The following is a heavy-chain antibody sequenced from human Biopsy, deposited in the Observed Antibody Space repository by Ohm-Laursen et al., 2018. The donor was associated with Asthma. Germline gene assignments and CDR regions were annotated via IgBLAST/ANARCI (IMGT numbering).Heavy chain of an antibody. CDR1: GGTFSNFA. CDR2: IMTVFGTT. Sequence: GYSVKVSCNAPGGTFSNFAISWVRQALGQGLEWLGGIMTVFGTTNYAQKFQGRVTITADESTSTAYMEVTSLRSEDTAIYYCARCQVGYSSGWSLLLKKIYYSGMDVWGQGTAVTVSS. D-gene: IGHD6-19*01. V-gene: IGHV1-69*01. J-gene: IGHJ6*02. CDR3: ARCQVGYSSGWSLLLKKIYYSGMDV.